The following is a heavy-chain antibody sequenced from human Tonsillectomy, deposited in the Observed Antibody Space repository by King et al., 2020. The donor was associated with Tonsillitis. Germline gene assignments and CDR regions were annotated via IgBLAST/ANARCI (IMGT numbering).Heavy chain of an antibody. CDR2: IRSKAYGGTT. CDR3: TREGNYYDSSGYYYDYYYYYMDV. J-gene: IGHJ6*03. CDR1: GFTFGDYG. Sequence: EMQLVQSGGGLVQPGRSLRLSCTASGFTFGDYGMSWVRQAPGKGLEWVGFIRSKAYGGTTEYAASVKGRFTISRDDSKSIAYLLMNSLKTEDTAVYYCTREGNYYDSSGYYYDYYYYYMDVWGKGTTVTVSS. V-gene: IGHV3-49*04. D-gene: IGHD3-22*01.